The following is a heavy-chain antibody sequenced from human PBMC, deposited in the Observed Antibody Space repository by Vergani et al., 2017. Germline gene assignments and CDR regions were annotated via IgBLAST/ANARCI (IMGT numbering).Heavy chain of an antibody. Sequence: QVHLVESGGGVVQPGRSLPLSCVASGFSFRGHGMHWVRQAPGKGLEWVVGISFDGTNEYYPDLVKGRFTISRDIAKNTLYLQVRSLRLEDTGVYHCVRDRGLCAGGRCYTEAWDYWGQGTPVTVSS. J-gene: IGHJ4*02. CDR3: VRDRGLCAGGRCYTEAWDY. CDR1: GFSFRGHG. V-gene: IGHV3-30*03. CDR2: ISFDGTNE. D-gene: IGHD2-2*02.